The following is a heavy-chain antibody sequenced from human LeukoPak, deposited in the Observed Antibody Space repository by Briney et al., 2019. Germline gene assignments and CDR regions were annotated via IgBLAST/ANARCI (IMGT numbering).Heavy chain of an antibody. J-gene: IGHJ6*03. CDR3: AKPNLGSDSSGWWYMDV. CDR1: GFTFSSYA. D-gene: IGHD6-19*01. V-gene: IGHV3-23*01. Sequence: PGGSLRLSCAASGFTFSSYAMSWGRQAPGKGLEGVSAISGGGGSTYYADSVKGRFTISRDNSKNTLYLQMNSLRAEDTAVYYCAKPNLGSDSSGWWYMDVWGKGTTVTVSS. CDR2: ISGGGGST.